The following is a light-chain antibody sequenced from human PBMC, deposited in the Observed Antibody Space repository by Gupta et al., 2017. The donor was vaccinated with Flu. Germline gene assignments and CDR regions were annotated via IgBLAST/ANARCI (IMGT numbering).Light chain of an antibody. CDR1: QSINNW. J-gene: IGKJ2*01. CDR3: QQCHSYPYT. V-gene: IGKV1-5*03. Sequence: DIQMAQSPSTLSASVGDRVTITCRASQSINNWLAWYQQKPGTAPKLLIYEASNLHSGVPSRFSGSGSGTEFTLTISSLEPGDFATYYCQQCHSYPYTFGQGTKLEIK. CDR2: EAS.